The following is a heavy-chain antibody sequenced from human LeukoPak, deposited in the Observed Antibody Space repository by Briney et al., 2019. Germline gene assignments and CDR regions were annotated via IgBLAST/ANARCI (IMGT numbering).Heavy chain of an antibody. CDR2: ISSSGGST. Sequence: GGSLRLSCAASGFTFSSYAMSWVRQAPGKGLEWVSGISSSGGSTYYADSVKSRFTISRDNSKHMLFLQMSSLRAEDTAVYYCAKRSPLDLGAGESYYYGMGVWGQGTTVTVSS. CDR3: AKRSPLDLGAGESYYYGMGV. V-gene: IGHV3-23*01. CDR1: GFTFSSYA. J-gene: IGHJ6*02. D-gene: IGHD3-10*01.